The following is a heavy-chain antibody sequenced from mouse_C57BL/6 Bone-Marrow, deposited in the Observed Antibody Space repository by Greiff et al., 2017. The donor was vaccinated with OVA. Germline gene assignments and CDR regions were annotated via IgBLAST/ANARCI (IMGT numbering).Heavy chain of an antibody. Sequence: QVQLKQSGPELVKPGASVKISCKASGYAFSSSWMNWVKQRPGKGLEWIGRIYPGDGDTNYNGKFKGKATLTADKSSSTAYMQLSSLTSEDSAVYFCARGAYYSNYYYAMDYWGQGTSVTVSS. D-gene: IGHD2-5*01. CDR2: IYPGDGDT. CDR3: ARGAYYSNYYYAMDY. CDR1: GYAFSSSW. J-gene: IGHJ4*01. V-gene: IGHV1-82*01.